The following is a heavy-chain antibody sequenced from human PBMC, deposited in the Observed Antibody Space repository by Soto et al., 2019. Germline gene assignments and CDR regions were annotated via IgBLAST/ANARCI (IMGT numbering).Heavy chain of an antibody. D-gene: IGHD3-3*01. CDR3: ARDFAYFDS. Sequence: QVQLQESGPGLVKPSETLSLTCTVSGGSFNSGSYPWSWIRQPPGKGLEGLGYVYHTGRTSSNPTLKSRVSISMDTYKNQFSLNLGSVTAADTAVYFCARDFAYFDSWGQGTLVTVSS. V-gene: IGHV4-61*01. CDR2: VYHTGRT. CDR1: GGSFNSGSYP. J-gene: IGHJ4*02.